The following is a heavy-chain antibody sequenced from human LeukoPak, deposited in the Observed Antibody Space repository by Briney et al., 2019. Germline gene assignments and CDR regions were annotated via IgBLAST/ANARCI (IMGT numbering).Heavy chain of an antibody. V-gene: IGHV3-21*01. CDR1: GFTFSSYS. J-gene: IGHJ3*02. Sequence: PGGSLRLSCAASGFTFSSYSMNWVRQAPGKGLEWVSSISSSSSYIYYADSVKGRFTISRDNSKNTLYLQMNSLRADDTAVYYCAKLETGAGYTDAFDIWGQGTMVTVSS. CDR2: ISSSSSYI. D-gene: IGHD1-26*01. CDR3: AKLETGAGYTDAFDI.